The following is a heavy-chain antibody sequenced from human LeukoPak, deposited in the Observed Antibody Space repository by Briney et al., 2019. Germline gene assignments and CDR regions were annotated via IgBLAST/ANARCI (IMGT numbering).Heavy chain of an antibody. D-gene: IGHD1-26*01. CDR3: AKGYGWEASYYYYYMDV. CDR2: IRYDGSNK. V-gene: IGHV3-30*02. CDR1: GFTFSSYE. J-gene: IGHJ6*03. Sequence: PGGSLRLSCAASGFTFSSYEMNWVRQAPGKGLEWVAFIRYDGSNKYYSDSVKGRFTISRDNSKNTLYLQMKSLRTEDTAAYYRAKGYGWEASYYYYYMDVWGKGTTVTISS.